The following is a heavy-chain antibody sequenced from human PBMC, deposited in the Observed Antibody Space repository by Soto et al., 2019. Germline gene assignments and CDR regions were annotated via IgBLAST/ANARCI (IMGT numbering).Heavy chain of an antibody. J-gene: IGHJ6*02. Sequence: TSETLSLTCAVSGGSISGANWWSLVRQSPGKGLEWIGEIYHGGSTNYNPSLRSRVTISVDKSKNHFSLRLSSVTAADTAVYYCARGYYEMLTGNYKESYYHDMDVWGQGTTVTVSS. CDR2: IYHGGST. D-gene: IGHD3-9*01. CDR3: ARGYYEMLTGNYKESYYHDMDV. CDR1: GGSISGANW. V-gene: IGHV4-4*02.